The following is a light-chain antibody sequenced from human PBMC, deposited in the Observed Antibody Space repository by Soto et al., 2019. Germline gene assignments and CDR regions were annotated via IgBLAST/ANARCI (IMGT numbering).Light chain of an antibody. CDR3: QQYNNWPPYT. CDR2: GAS. CDR1: QSVSSN. V-gene: IGKV3-15*01. J-gene: IGKJ2*01. Sequence: EIVMTQSPATLSVSPGERATLSCRASQSVSSNLAWYQQKPGQAPRLLIYGASTRATGIPARFSGSGSGTEFTLTISSLQSEDFAVYYCQQYNNWPPYTFGKGTK.